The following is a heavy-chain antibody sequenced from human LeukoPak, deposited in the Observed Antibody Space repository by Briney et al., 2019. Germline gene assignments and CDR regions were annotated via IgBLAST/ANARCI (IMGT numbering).Heavy chain of an antibody. J-gene: IGHJ3*02. CDR3: TRGYYEFWSGSHDAFDI. V-gene: IGHV3-74*01. CDR1: GFTFDNYA. CDR2: INSDGSST. D-gene: IGHD3-3*01. Sequence: PGRSLRLSCAASGFTFDNYAMHWVRHAPGKGLVWVSRINSDGSSTSYTDSVKGRFTISRDNAKNTLYLQMNSLRAEDTAVYYCTRGYYEFWSGSHDAFDIWGQGTMVTVSS.